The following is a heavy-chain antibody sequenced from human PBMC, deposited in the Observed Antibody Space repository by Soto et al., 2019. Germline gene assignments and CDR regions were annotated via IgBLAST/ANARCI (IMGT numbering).Heavy chain of an antibody. CDR3: ARHEQYYYYYYGMDV. J-gene: IGHJ6*02. V-gene: IGHV5-51*01. CDR1: GYSFTTYW. Sequence: ESLTISRKASGYSFTTYWIALVRQMPGKGLEWMGIINPGDSDIRYSPSFQGQVTISADNSISTAYLQWSSLKASDTAMYYCARHEQYYYYYYGMDVWGQGTAVTVSS. D-gene: IGHD4-4*01. CDR2: INPGDSDI.